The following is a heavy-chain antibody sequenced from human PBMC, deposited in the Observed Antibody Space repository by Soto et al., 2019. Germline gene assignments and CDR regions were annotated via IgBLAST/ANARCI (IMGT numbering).Heavy chain of an antibody. Sequence: AASVKVSCKASGGTFSSYAISWVRQAPGQGLEWMGGIIPIFGTANYAQKFQGRDTITADKSTSPAYMELSSLRSEDTAVYYCARWPLYGPSPYYFDYWGQGTLVTVSS. V-gene: IGHV1-69*06. CDR2: IIPIFGTA. D-gene: IGHD4-17*01. CDR3: ARWPLYGPSPYYFDY. J-gene: IGHJ4*02. CDR1: GGTFSSYA.